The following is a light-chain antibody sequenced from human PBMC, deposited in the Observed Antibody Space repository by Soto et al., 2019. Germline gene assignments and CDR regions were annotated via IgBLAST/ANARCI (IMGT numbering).Light chain of an antibody. V-gene: IGKV3-11*01. CDR3: QQRSNWPFP. J-gene: IGKJ3*01. CDR1: QSVSSY. Sequence: EIVLTQSPATLSLSPGERATLSCRASQSVSSYLAWYQQKPGQAPRLLIYDASNRATGIPARFSGSGSGTDFTLTISTLEPEDFAVYYCQQRSNWPFPFGPATKVAIK. CDR2: DAS.